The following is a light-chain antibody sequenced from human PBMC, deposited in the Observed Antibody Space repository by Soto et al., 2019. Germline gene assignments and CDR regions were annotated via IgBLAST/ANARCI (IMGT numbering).Light chain of an antibody. Sequence: DIVLTQSPGTLSLSLGERATLSCRASQSVSNNYLAWYQQKPGQAPRLLIDGASNRATGIPDRFSGSGSGTYFTLTISRLEPEDFAVYYCQQYGSSGTFGQGTKVDIK. J-gene: IGKJ1*01. V-gene: IGKV3-20*01. CDR3: QQYGSSGT. CDR1: QSVSNNY. CDR2: GAS.